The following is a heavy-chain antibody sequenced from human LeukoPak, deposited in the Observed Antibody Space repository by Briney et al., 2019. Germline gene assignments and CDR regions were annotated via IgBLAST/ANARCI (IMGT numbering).Heavy chain of an antibody. V-gene: IGHV3-53*01. D-gene: IGHD3-16*02. CDR2: IYDGGYT. J-gene: IGHJ4*02. CDR3: ASVEGAIGNYYDYVWGSYRVVDY. CDR1: GFAVSSNY. Sequence: GGSLRLSCAVSGFAVSSNYISWVRLAPGKGLEWVSVIYDGGYTYYADSVKGRFTISRDNSKNTVYLQMNSLRAEDTAVYYCASVEGAIGNYYDYVWGSYRVVDYWGQGTLVTVSS.